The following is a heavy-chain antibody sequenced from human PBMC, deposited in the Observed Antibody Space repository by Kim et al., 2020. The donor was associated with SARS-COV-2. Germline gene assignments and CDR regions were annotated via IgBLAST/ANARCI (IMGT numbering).Heavy chain of an antibody. D-gene: IGHD3-3*01. V-gene: IGHV3-11*06. CDR3: ARVGYDFWSGYSPNWFDP. Sequence: KGRFTIPRDNAKNSLYLQMNSLRAEDTAVYYCARVGYDFWSGYSPNWFDPWGQGTLVTVSS. J-gene: IGHJ5*02.